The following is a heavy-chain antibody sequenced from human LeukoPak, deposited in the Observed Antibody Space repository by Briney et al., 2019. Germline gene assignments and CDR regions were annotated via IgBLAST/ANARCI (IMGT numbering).Heavy chain of an antibody. CDR2: FDPEDGET. CDR1: GYTLTELS. J-gene: IGHJ3*02. V-gene: IGHV1-24*01. D-gene: IGHD2-2*01. CDR3: ATRGYCSSTSCSDAFDI. Sequence: ASVKVSCKVSGYTLTELSMHWVRQAPGKGLEWMGGFDPEDGETIYAQKFQGRVTMTEDTSTDTAYMELSSLRSEDTAVYYCATRGYCSSTSCSDAFDIWGQGTMVTVSS.